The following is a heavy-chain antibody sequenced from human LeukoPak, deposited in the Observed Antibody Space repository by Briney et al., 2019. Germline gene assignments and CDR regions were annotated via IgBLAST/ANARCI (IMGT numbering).Heavy chain of an antibody. Sequence: SETLSLTCTVSGDSISTSSYYWGWMRQPPGKVLEWIGSIYYTGSTYYNPSLKSRVTISVDTSKKQFSLKLSSVTAADTAVYYCARGVVIAPQTFDYWGQGTLVTVSS. J-gene: IGHJ4*02. D-gene: IGHD2-21*01. CDR3: ARGVVIAPQTFDY. V-gene: IGHV4-39*07. CDR2: IYYTGST. CDR1: GDSISTSSYY.